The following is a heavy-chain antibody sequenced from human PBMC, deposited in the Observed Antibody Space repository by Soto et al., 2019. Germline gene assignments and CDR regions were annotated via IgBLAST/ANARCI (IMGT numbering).Heavy chain of an antibody. D-gene: IGHD6-13*01. V-gene: IGHV3-15*07. Sequence: EVQLEESGGGLVKPGGSLRLSCATSGFTFTNAWMNWVRQAPGRGLEWVGHVRTKTDGGTTDYAAPVKGRFTISRDDSKNTLHLQMNSLRTEDTAVYYCVTGGYRGDNRYSNSWYYFDYWGQGALVTVSS. CDR3: VTGGYRGDNRYSNSWYYFDY. CDR1: GFTFTNAW. J-gene: IGHJ4*02. CDR2: VRTKTDGGTT.